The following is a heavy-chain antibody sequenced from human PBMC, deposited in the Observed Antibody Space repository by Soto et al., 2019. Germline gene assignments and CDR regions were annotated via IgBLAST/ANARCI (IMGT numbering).Heavy chain of an antibody. Sequence: ASVKVSCKVSGYNLTELSMHWVRQAPGKGLEWMGGFDPEDGETIYAQKFQGRVTMTEDTSTDTAYMELSSLRSEDTAVYYCATARLRYYYDSRTPAPLLAYDYWGQGTLVTVSS. V-gene: IGHV1-24*01. CDR3: ATARLRYYYDSRTPAPLLAYDY. D-gene: IGHD3-22*01. CDR2: FDPEDGET. J-gene: IGHJ4*02. CDR1: GYNLTELS.